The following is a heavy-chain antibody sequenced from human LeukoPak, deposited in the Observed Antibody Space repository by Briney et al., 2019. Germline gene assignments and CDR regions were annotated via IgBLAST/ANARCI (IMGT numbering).Heavy chain of an antibody. CDR3: AKPGINVWYYFDY. J-gene: IGHJ4*02. V-gene: IGHV3-23*01. D-gene: IGHD3-16*01. Sequence: GGSLRLSCAASGFTFSSYAMSWVRQAPGKGLEWVSAISGSGGSTYYADSVKGRFTISRDDSENTLYLQINSLRADDTAVYYCAKPGINVWYYFDYWGQGTLVTVSS. CDR1: GFTFSSYA. CDR2: ISGSGGST.